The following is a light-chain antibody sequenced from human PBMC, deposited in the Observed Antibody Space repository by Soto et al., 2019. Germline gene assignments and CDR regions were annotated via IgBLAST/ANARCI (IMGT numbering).Light chain of an antibody. Sequence: EIVFTHSPATLSFSPVERATLSCRASQSVGSSLAWYQQRPGQAPRLLIYGASNRATGIPARFSGSGSGTDFTLTISRLEPEDFAVYYCHKYDSWTFGQGTKVDIK. CDR2: GAS. CDR1: QSVGSS. V-gene: IGKV3-11*01. CDR3: HKYDSWT. J-gene: IGKJ1*01.